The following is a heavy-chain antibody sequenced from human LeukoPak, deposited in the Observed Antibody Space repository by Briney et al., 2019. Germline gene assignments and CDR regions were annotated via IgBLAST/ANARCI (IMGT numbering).Heavy chain of an antibody. D-gene: IGHD7-27*01. Sequence: QTGGSLRLSCAVSGFNFSHYYMSWVRQAPGKGLEWVSVIYSNNTTYYADAVKGRFTISRDNSNSTLYLQMNNLRVDDTAVYYCARASWGYDFDSWGLGTLVAVSS. V-gene: IGHV3-53*01. CDR3: ARASWGYDFDS. CDR1: GFNFSHYY. CDR2: IYSNNTT. J-gene: IGHJ4*02.